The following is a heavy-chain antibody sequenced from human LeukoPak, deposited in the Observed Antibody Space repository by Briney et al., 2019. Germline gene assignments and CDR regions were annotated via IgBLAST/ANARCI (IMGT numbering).Heavy chain of an antibody. CDR1: GFTFSDSW. J-gene: IGHJ6*02. CDR3: ATYTHWVAGDV. D-gene: IGHD3-16*01. CDR2: MNQDGSKK. Sequence: GGSLRLSCAASGFTFSDSWMSWVRQAPGKGLEWVANMNQDGSKKDYVDSVKGRFTISRDNARNSLYLQMGSLRAEDTAVYYCATYTHWVAGDVWGQGTTVTVSS. V-gene: IGHV3-7*01.